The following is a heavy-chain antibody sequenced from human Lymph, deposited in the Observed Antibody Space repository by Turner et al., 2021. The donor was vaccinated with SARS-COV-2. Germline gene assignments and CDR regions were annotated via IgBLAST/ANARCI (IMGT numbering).Heavy chain of an antibody. Sequence: QVQLQESGPGLVQPSETLSLTCTVSGGSISVYYWSWIRQPPGKGLEWIGYIYYSGSTNYNPSLKSRVTISVDTSKNQCSLKLSSVTAADTAVYYCARDRTSYGDYWAGYYYGMDVWGQGTTVTVSS. CDR1: GGSISVYY. D-gene: IGHD4-17*01. CDR3: ARDRTSYGDYWAGYYYGMDV. CDR2: IYYSGST. J-gene: IGHJ6*02. V-gene: IGHV4-59*01.